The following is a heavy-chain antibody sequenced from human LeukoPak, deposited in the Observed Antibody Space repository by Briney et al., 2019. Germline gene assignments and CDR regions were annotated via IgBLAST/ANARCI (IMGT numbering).Heavy chain of an antibody. CDR1: GGSISSSSYY. Sequence: SETLSLTCTVSGGSISSSSYYWGWIRQPPGKGLEWIGSIYYSGSTYYNPSLKSRVTISVDTSKNQFSLKLSSVTAADTAVYYCARVEITFGEVMNFDYWGQGTLVTVSS. J-gene: IGHJ4*02. V-gene: IGHV4-39*01. D-gene: IGHD3-16*01. CDR3: ARVEITFGEVMNFDY. CDR2: IYYSGST.